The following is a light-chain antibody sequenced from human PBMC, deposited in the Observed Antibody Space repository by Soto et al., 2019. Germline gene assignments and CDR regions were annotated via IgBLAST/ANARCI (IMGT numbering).Light chain of an antibody. CDR2: GSN. J-gene: IGLJ2*01. CDR3: ASWDDILNGVV. V-gene: IGLV1-44*01. CDR1: SSNIGSNS. Sequence: QSVLTQPPSASGTPGQRVTISCSGGSSNIGSNSVNWYQQLPGTAPKLLIYGSNQRPSGVPDRFSGSKSGTSASLAISGLQSADEADYYCASWDDILNGVVFGGATKLTVL.